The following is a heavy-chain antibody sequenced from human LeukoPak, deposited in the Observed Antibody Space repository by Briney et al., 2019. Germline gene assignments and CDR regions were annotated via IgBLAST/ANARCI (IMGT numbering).Heavy chain of an antibody. CDR2: IYYSGST. V-gene: IGHV4-59*08. J-gene: IGHJ4*02. CDR3: ARGRSDYVFDY. CDR1: GGSISSYY. Sequence: PSETLSLTCTVSGGSISSYYWSWIRQPPGKGLEWIGYIYYSGSTYYNPSLKSRVTISVDTSKNQFSLKLSSVTAADTAVYYCARGRSDYVFDYWGQGTLVTVSS. D-gene: IGHD4-17*01.